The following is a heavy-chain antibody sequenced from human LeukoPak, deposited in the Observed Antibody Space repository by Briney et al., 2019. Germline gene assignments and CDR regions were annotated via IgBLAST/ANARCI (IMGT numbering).Heavy chain of an antibody. V-gene: IGHV1-46*01. CDR1: GYTFTSYY. CDR2: INPSGGST. CDR3: ARRVDSGFSFDF. Sequence: ASVKVSCKASGYTFTSYYMHWVRQAPGQGLEWMGIINPSGGSTTYAQKFQGRVTMTRDTSTSTIYMELSSLRSEDTAVYHCARRVDSGFSFDFWGQGTLVTVSS. J-gene: IGHJ4*02. D-gene: IGHD3-22*01.